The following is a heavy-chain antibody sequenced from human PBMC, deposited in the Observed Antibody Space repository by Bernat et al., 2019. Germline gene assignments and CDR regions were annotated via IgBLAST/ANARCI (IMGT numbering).Heavy chain of an antibody. Sequence: QLQLQESGPGLVKPSETLSLTCTVSGGSISSSSYYWGWIRQPPGKGLEWIGSIYYSGSTYYNPSLKSRVTISVDTSKNQFSLKLSSVTAADTAVYYCARLEQWLVHFSDYWGQGTLVTVSS. CDR1: GGSISSSSYY. D-gene: IGHD6-19*01. CDR3: ARLEQWLVHFSDY. J-gene: IGHJ4*02. V-gene: IGHV4-39*01. CDR2: IYYSGST.